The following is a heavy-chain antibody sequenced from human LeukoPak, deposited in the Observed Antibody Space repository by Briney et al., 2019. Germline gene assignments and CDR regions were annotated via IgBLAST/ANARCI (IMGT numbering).Heavy chain of an antibody. Sequence: GGSLRLSCSASGFTFSSYAMHWVRQAPGKGLEYVSAISSDGGSTYYADSVKGRFTISRDNSKNTLYLQMSSLRAEDTAVYYCVKEKPYGSGSYCRRFDYWGQGTLVTVSS. D-gene: IGHD3-10*01. V-gene: IGHV3-64D*06. CDR1: GFTFSSYA. CDR2: ISSDGGST. J-gene: IGHJ4*02. CDR3: VKEKPYGSGSYCRRFDY.